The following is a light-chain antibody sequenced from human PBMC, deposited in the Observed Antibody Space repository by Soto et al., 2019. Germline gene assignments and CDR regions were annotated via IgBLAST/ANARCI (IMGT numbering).Light chain of an antibody. CDR3: QQYGTSPWT. Sequence: EVMLSLSPGTLSLYPGERATLSCRASQSVSSDYFAWYQQKPGQAPRLLIYGATSRATGIPDSFSGGGSGTDFTLTISRLEPEDFAVYYCQQYGTSPWTFGQRSKADVK. CDR1: QSVSSDY. CDR2: GAT. V-gene: IGKV3-20*01. J-gene: IGKJ1*01.